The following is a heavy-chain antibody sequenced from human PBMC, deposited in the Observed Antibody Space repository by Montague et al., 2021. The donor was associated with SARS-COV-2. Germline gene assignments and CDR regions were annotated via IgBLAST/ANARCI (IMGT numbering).Heavy chain of an antibody. V-gene: IGHV4-4*02. CDR1: GGSISSSNW. J-gene: IGHJ4*02. Sequence: SETLSLTCAGSGGSISSSNWWSWVRQPPGKGLEWIGEIYHSGNTNYNPSLQSRFTISVDKSKNQFSLRLSSVTAADTAVYYCARSSILGAHRFDYWGQGTLVTVSS. CDR2: IYHSGNT. CDR3: ARSSILGAHRFDY. D-gene: IGHD3-16*01.